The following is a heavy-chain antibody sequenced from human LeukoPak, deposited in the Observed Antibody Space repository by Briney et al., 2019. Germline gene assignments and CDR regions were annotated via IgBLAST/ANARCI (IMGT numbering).Heavy chain of an antibody. D-gene: IGHD2-2*01. CDR1: GGSISSYY. CDR2: IYYSGST. J-gene: IGHJ6*03. CDR3: ARDIAVVPAAIRSRQYYYYMDV. V-gene: IGHV4-59*12. Sequence: SETLSLTCTVSGGSISSYYWSWIRQPPGKGLEWIGYIYYSGSTNYNPSLKSRVTISVDTSKNQFSLKLSSVTAADTAVYYCARDIAVVPAAIRSRQYYYYMDVWGKGTTVTVSS.